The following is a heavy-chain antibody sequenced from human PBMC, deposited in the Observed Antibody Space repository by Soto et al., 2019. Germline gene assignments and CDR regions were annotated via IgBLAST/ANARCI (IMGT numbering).Heavy chain of an antibody. CDR1: GFTFTRLP. V-gene: IGHV3-23*01. D-gene: IGHD1-26*01. J-gene: IGHJ3*01. CDR2: IGARGDGT. Sequence: ESLRPSCAASGFTFTRLPMSLFGHLHWEWLGWVSAIGARGDGTAYRDSVKGRFTICRDHCTNTMYLQMDSLRAEDTAVYYCATRLGSYYFAGLPFDLWGQGTMVTVSS. CDR3: ATRLGSYYFAGLPFDL.